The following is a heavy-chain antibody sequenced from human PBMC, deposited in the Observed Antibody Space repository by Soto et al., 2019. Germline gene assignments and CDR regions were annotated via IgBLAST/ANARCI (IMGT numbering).Heavy chain of an antibody. Sequence: SVKVSCKASGFTFTSSAMQWVRQARGQRLEWIGWIVVGSGNTNYAQKFQERVTITRDMSTSTAYMELSSLRSEDTAVYYCAAISNRQFCSGGSCYSDYWGQGTLVTVSS. CDR3: AAISNRQFCSGGSCYSDY. CDR2: IVVGSGNT. D-gene: IGHD2-15*01. V-gene: IGHV1-58*02. J-gene: IGHJ4*02. CDR1: GFTFTSSA.